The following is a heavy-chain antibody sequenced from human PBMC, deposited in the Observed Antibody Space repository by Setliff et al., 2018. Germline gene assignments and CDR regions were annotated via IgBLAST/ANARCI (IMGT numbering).Heavy chain of an antibody. V-gene: IGHV3-73*01. CDR1: GFTFSNAW. CDR2: IRSKANSYAT. Sequence: HPGGSLRLSCAASGFTFSNAWMSWVRQASGKGLEWVGRIRSKANSYATAYAASVKGRFTISRDDSKNTAYLQMNSLKTEDTAVYYCLKGGWGATFHSWGQGTLVTVSS. CDR3: LKGGWGATFHS. J-gene: IGHJ5*01. D-gene: IGHD1-26*01.